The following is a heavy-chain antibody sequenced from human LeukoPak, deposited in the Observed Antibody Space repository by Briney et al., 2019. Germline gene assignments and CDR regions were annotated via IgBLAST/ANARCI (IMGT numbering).Heavy chain of an antibody. J-gene: IGHJ4*02. V-gene: IGHV3-15*01. D-gene: IGHD6-19*01. Sequence: KPGGPLRLSCAASGFTLSNAWMSWVRQAPGKGLEWVGRIKSKTESGTTVYAAPVKGRFTISRDDSKNTLYLQMNSLKAEDTAVYYCTTPRVGYSSVVDYWGQGTLVTVSS. CDR1: GFTLSNAW. CDR2: IKSKTESGTT. CDR3: TTPRVGYSSVVDY.